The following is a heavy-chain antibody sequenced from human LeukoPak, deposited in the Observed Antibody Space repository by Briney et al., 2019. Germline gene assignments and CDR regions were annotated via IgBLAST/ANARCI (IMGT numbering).Heavy chain of an antibody. J-gene: IGHJ6*03. CDR1: RFSLSNYW. Sequence: GGSLRLSCAASRFSLSNYWMTWVRQAPGKGLEWVATIKADGSEKYYVGSVKGRFTVSRDNAKNSLFLQMNSLRAEDTSVYYCARVGLRGISYHMDVWGNGTTVTVSS. CDR2: IKADGSEK. V-gene: IGHV3-7*01. CDR3: ARVGLRGISYHMDV. D-gene: IGHD5-12*01.